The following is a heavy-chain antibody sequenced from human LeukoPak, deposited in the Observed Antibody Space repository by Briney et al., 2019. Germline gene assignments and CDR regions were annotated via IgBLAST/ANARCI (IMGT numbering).Heavy chain of an antibody. CDR2: VYPADSDT. Sequence: GESLRISCRGSGYRITSYYFAWGRQMPGEGLEWMGIVYPADSDTTYSPSFQGQVTISFDKSIKTAYLQWTSLKASDTAKYYCARPGEAAIATHLQYWGQGTLVTVSS. J-gene: IGHJ1*01. V-gene: IGHV5-51*01. CDR3: ARPGEAAIATHLQY. D-gene: IGHD6-25*01. CDR1: GYRITSYY.